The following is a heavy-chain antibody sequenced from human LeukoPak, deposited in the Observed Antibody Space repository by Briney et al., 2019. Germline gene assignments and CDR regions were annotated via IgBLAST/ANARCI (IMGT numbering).Heavy chain of an antibody. J-gene: IGHJ5*02. Sequence: GASVKVSCKASGYTFTSYGISWVRQATGQGLEWMGWMNPNSGNTGYAQKFQGRVTMTRNTSISTAYMELSSLRSEDTAVYYCARVTRDDFWSGYWSLTSINWFDPWGQGTLVTVSS. CDR2: MNPNSGNT. V-gene: IGHV1-8*02. D-gene: IGHD3-3*01. CDR1: GYTFTSYG. CDR3: ARVTRDDFWSGYWSLTSINWFDP.